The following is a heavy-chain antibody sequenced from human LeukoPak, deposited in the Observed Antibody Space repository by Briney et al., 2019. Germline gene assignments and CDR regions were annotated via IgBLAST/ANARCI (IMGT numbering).Heavy chain of an antibody. D-gene: IGHD4-17*01. CDR3: ARQRAGFTVTTSDY. J-gene: IGHJ4*02. V-gene: IGHV3-48*01. CDR1: GFIFTSYS. CDR2: ISSSSSTI. Sequence: GGSLRLSCAASGFIFTSYSMNWVRQAPGKGLEWVSYISSSSSTIYYADSVKGRFTISRDNAKNSLYLQMNSLRAEDTAVYYCARQRAGFTVTTSDYWGQGTLVTVS.